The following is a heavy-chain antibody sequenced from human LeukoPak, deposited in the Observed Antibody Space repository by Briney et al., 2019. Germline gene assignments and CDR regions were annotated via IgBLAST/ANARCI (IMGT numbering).Heavy chain of an antibody. CDR1: GFTFSSYW. CDR3: ARAHYSDDYYDY. V-gene: IGHV3-74*01. J-gene: IGHJ4*02. D-gene: IGHD1-26*01. Sequence: PGGSLRLSCAASGFTFSSYWMHWVRQAPGKGLVWVSRINSDGSSTSYADSVKGRFTISRDNAKNTLYLQMNSLRAEGTAVYYCARAHYSDDYYDYWGQGTLVTVSS. CDR2: INSDGSST.